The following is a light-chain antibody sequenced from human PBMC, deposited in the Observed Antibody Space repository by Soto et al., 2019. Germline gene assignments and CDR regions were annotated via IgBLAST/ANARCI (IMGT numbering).Light chain of an antibody. V-gene: IGKV1-39*01. CDR3: QQRYSTPLT. J-gene: IGKJ4*01. CDR1: QSISSY. Sequence: DIQMTQSPSSLSASVGDRVTITCRASQSISSYLNWDQQKPGKAPKLLIYAASSLQSGVPSRCSGSGSGTDFTLTISRLQPEDFATYYCQQRYSTPLTFGGGTKVEIK. CDR2: AAS.